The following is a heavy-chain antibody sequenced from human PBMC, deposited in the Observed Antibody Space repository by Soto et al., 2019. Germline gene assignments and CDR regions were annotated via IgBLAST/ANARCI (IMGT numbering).Heavy chain of an antibody. CDR2: ISGSGDNT. CDR3: AIRWGYCGGDCYSWDFQH. Sequence: EVQLLESGGGLVQPGGSLRLSCAASGFTFSSYAMGGVRQAPGKGLDWVSSISGSGDNTYYAGSVKGRFTISRDNSKNTLFLQMNSLRAEDTAIYYCAIRWGYCGGDCYSWDFQHWGQGTLVTVSS. CDR1: GFTFSSYA. V-gene: IGHV3-23*01. J-gene: IGHJ1*01. D-gene: IGHD2-21*02.